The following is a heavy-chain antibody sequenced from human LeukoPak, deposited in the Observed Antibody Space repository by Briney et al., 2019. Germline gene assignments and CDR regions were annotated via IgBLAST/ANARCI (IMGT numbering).Heavy chain of an antibody. Sequence: GGSLRLSCAASGFTFSGYAMSWVRQAPGKGLEWVSVISGSGGSTYYADSVKGRFTISRDNSKNTLYLQMSSLRAEDSAIYYCGRDPNGDYIGAFDLWGQGTMVTVSS. D-gene: IGHD4-17*01. CDR2: ISGSGGST. V-gene: IGHV3-23*01. CDR1: GFTFSGYA. CDR3: GRDPNGDYIGAFDL. J-gene: IGHJ3*01.